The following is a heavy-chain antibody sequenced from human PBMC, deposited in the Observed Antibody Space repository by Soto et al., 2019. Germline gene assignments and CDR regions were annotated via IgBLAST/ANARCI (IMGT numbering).Heavy chain of an antibody. CDR3: PRRRSPNWYDP. D-gene: IGHD6-13*01. Sequence: SETLSLTCRVSGVSISSTAYYWGGLRQPPGKGLEWIGNIFYSGRTYYNPSLKSRATISVDTSKNQFSLNLNSVTASDTAVYFCPRRRSPNWYDPWGQGTLVTRLL. J-gene: IGHJ5*02. V-gene: IGHV4-39*01. CDR2: IFYSGRT. CDR1: GVSISSTAYY.